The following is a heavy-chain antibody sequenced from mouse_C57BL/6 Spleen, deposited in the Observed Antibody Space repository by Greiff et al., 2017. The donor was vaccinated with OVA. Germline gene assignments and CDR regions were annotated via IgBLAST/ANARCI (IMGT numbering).Heavy chain of an antibody. CDR3: DREVGYYYAMDY. D-gene: IGHD2-2*01. J-gene: IGHJ4*01. CDR2: IWSGGST. Sequence: QVQLQQSGPGLVQPSQSLSITCTVSGFSLTSYGVHWVRQSPGKGLEWLGVIWSGGSTDSNAAFISRLSISKDTSKSQVFVKMNSLQADDTAIYYCDREVGYYYAMDYWGQGTSVTVSS. CDR1: GFSLTSYG. V-gene: IGHV2-2*01.